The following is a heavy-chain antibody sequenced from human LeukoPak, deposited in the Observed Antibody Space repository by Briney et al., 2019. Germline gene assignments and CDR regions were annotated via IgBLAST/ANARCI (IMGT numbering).Heavy chain of an antibody. CDR3: ARESTVYSDY. J-gene: IGHJ4*02. V-gene: IGHV3-21*01. CDR1: GFTFSSYT. D-gene: IGHD2-8*01. Sequence: GGSLRLSCAASGFTFSSYTINWVREAPGKGLEWVSSISSSGTYIYYADSVKGRFTISRDNAKNSLYLQMNGLRAEDTAVYYCARESTVYSDYWGQGTLVTVSS. CDR2: ISSSGTYI.